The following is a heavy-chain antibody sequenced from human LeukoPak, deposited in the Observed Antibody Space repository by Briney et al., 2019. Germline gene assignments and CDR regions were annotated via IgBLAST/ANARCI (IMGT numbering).Heavy chain of an antibody. CDR1: GGTFSSYA. V-gene: IGHV1-69*13. Sequence: SVKVSCKASGGTFSSYAISWVRQAPGQGLGWMGGIIPIFGTANYAQKFQGRVTITADESTSTAYMELSSLRSEDTAVYYCARSMDYGGNHWGQGTLVTVSS. D-gene: IGHD4-23*01. CDR2: IIPIFGTA. CDR3: ARSMDYGGNH. J-gene: IGHJ5*02.